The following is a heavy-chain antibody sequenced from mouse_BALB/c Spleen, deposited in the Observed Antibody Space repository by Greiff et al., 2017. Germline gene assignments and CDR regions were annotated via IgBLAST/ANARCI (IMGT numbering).Heavy chain of an antibody. J-gene: IGHJ4*01. Sequence: VQLQQSGPELVKPGTSVKVSCKASGYAFTNYLIEWVKQRPGQGLEWIGVINPGSGGTNYNEKFKGKATLTADKSSSTAYMQLSSLTSDDSAVYFCARSGWLLRYYYAMDYWGQGTSVTVSS. D-gene: IGHD2-3*01. CDR2: INPGSGGT. V-gene: IGHV1-54*03. CDR1: GYAFTNYL. CDR3: ARSGWLLRYYYAMDY.